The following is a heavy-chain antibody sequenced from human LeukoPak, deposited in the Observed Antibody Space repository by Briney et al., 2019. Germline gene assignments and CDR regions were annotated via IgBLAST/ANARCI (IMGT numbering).Heavy chain of an antibody. V-gene: IGHV3-66*01. D-gene: IGHD5-18*01. CDR2: IYGDDTT. J-gene: IGHJ6*02. CDR1: GFIDRIYY. CDR3: ARENVDTALHRGLYYYYYHGMDV. Sequence: GGPLRLPCAVAGFIDRIYYMSWVREAPGKGLEWVSVIYGDDTTYYADSVKGRFTISRDNSKNTIYLQINTVRAEDTAVYYCARENVDTALHRGLYYYYYHGMDVWGQGTTVTVSS.